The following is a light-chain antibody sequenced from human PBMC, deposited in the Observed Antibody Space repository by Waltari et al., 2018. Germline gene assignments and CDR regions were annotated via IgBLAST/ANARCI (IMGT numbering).Light chain of an antibody. Sequence: DIVMTQSPESPAVSLGERATIKCKSRQSLLYRPNNQNYLTWYQRKPGQPPKLLISWASTRESGVPDRFSGSGSGTDFTLTISSLQAEDVAVYYCQQSYTTPLTFGGGTRVEIK. J-gene: IGKJ4*01. CDR3: QQSYTTPLT. CDR1: QSLLYRPNNQNY. CDR2: WAS. V-gene: IGKV4-1*01.